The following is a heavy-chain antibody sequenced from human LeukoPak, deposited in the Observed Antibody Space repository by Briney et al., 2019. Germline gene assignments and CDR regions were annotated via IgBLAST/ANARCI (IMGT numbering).Heavy chain of an antibody. J-gene: IGHJ4*02. D-gene: IGHD2-8*02. Sequence: GASVKVSCKVSGYTLTELSMHWVRQAPGKGLEWMGGFDPEDGETIYAQKFQGRVTMTRDTSTSTVFMELSSLTFDDTAVYYCARFTGVGIDYWGQGTRVTVSS. CDR3: ARFTGVGIDY. CDR1: GYTLTELS. V-gene: IGHV1-24*01. CDR2: FDPEDGET.